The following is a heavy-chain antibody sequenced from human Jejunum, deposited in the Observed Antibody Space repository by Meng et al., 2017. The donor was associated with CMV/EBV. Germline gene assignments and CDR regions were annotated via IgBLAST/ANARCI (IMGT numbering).Heavy chain of an antibody. Sequence: SGFTFSSYSMPWVRQAPGKGLEWVAVIPYDGNNEHYADSVRGRFSISRDNSKNTLYLQLNSLRVDDTGVYYCARGTGSGSWLIDSWGQGTLVTVSS. CDR2: IPYDGNNE. CDR1: GFTFSSYS. CDR3: ARGTGSGSWLIDS. D-gene: IGHD6-13*01. J-gene: IGHJ4*02. V-gene: IGHV3-30*04.